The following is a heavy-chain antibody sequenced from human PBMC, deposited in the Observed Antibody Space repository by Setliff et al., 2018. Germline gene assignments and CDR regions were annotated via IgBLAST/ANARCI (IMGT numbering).Heavy chain of an antibody. CDR3: ARAPRYFDSTGSYFDG. CDR2: ISYSGST. D-gene: IGHD3-22*01. CDR1: GGSISSTTYY. Sequence: SETLSLTCTVSGGSISSTTYYWGWIRQAPGKGLEWIGSISYSGSTYYNPSLESRVTISVDTSKNEFSLKMSSVTAADTAVYYCARAPRYFDSTGSYFDGWGQGTLVTVSS. J-gene: IGHJ4*02. V-gene: IGHV4-39*07.